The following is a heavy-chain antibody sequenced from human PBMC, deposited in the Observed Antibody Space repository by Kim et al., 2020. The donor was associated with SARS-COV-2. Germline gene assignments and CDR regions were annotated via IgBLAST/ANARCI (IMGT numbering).Heavy chain of an antibody. J-gene: IGHJ6*02. CDR3: TAGGSGWYGGSLYYYYGMDV. CDR1: GFTFSNAW. D-gene: IGHD6-19*01. CDR2: IKSKTDGGTT. Sequence: GGSLRLSCAASGFTFSNAWMSWVRQAPGKGLEWVGRIKSKTDGGTTDYAAPVKGRFTISRDDSKNTLYLQMNSLKTEDTAVYYCTAGGSGWYGGSLYYYYGMDVWGQGTTVTVSS. V-gene: IGHV3-15*01.